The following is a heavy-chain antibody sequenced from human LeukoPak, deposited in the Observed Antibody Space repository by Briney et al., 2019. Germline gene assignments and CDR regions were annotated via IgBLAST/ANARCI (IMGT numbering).Heavy chain of an antibody. J-gene: IGHJ4*02. CDR3: ARVISSSSRETFDY. D-gene: IGHD6-6*01. CDR2: INPNSGGT. V-gene: IGHV1-2*02. CDR1: GYTLTGYY. Sequence: GASVKVSCKASGYTLTGYYMHWVRQAPGQGLEWMGWINPNSGGTNYAQKFQGRVTMTRDTSISTAYMELSRLRSDDTAVYYCARVISSSSRETFDYWGQGTLVTVSS.